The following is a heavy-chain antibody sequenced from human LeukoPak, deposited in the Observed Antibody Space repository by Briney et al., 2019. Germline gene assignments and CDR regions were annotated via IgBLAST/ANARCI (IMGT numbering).Heavy chain of an antibody. J-gene: IGHJ5*02. CDR3: ASPGGRATAFGFDP. V-gene: IGHV1-69*04. CDR2: IIPILGIA. Sequence: SVKVSCKASGGTFSSYAISWVRQAPGQGLEWMGRIIPILGIANYAQKLQGRVTITADKSTSTAYMELSSLRSEDTAVYYCASPGGRATAFGFDPWGQGTLVTVSS. CDR1: GGTFSSYA. D-gene: IGHD1-26*01.